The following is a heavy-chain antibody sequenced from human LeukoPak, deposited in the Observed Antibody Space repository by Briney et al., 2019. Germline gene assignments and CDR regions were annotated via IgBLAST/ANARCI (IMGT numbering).Heavy chain of an antibody. Sequence: GGSLRLSCAASGFTFSSYEMNWARQAPGKGLEWVSYISSSGSTIYYADSVKGRFTISRDNSKNTLYLQMNSLRAEDTAVYYCAKDLDIVVVPAASPQDIWGQGTMVTVSS. CDR2: ISSSGSTI. V-gene: IGHV3-48*03. J-gene: IGHJ3*02. CDR3: AKDLDIVVVPAASPQDI. CDR1: GFTFSSYE. D-gene: IGHD2-2*01.